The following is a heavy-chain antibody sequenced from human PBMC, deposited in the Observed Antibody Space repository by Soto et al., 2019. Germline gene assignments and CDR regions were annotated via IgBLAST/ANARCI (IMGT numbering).Heavy chain of an antibody. CDR2: ISYDGSNK. V-gene: IGHV3-30-3*01. Sequence: GGSLRLSCAASGLTLCSYAMNGVREAPGKGLGWVAVISYDGSNKYYADSVKGRFTISRDNSKNTLYLQMNSLRAEDTAVYYCARDLCGSCYFYDYWGQGTLVTVSS. J-gene: IGHJ4*02. CDR3: ARDLCGSCYFYDY. D-gene: IGHD2-15*01. CDR1: GLTLCSYA.